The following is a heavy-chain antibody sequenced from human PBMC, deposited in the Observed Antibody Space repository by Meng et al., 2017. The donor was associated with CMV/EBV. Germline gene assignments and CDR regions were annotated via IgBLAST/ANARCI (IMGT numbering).Heavy chain of an antibody. Sequence: SETLSLTCAVYGGSFSGYYWSWIRQPPGKGLEWIGEINHSGSTNYNPSLKSRVTISVDTSKNQFSRKLSSVTAADTAVYYCARGGPNIVVVPAARFDPWGQGTLVTVSS. D-gene: IGHD2-2*01. V-gene: IGHV4-34*01. CDR1: GGSFSGYY. CDR3: ARGGPNIVVVPAARFDP. CDR2: INHSGST. J-gene: IGHJ5*02.